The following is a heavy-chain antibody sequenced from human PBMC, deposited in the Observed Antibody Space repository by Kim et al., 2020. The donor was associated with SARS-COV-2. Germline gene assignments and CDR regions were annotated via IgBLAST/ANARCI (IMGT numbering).Heavy chain of an antibody. CDR1: GFTFGDYA. D-gene: IGHD3-10*01. J-gene: IGHJ6*02. CDR2: IRSKAYGGTT. Sequence: GGSLRLSCTASGFTFGDYAMSWFRQAPGKGLEWVGFIRSKAYGGTTEYAASVKGRFTISRDDSKSIAYLQMNSLKTEDTAVYYCTRGGLLLWFGELFGYGMDVWGQGTTVTVSS. V-gene: IGHV3-49*03. CDR3: TRGGLLLWFGELFGYGMDV.